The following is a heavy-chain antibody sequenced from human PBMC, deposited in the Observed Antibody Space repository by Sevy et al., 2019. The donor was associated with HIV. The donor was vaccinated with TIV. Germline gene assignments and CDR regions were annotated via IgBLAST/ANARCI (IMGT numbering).Heavy chain of an antibody. V-gene: IGHV3-66*02. CDR1: GFTVNDKY. J-gene: IGHJ4*02. Sequence: GGSLRLSCAISGFTVNDKYIIWVRQAPGKGLEWVSVIFSSGSTYYADSAKGRFTISRDNSKNTVDLSMNSVRAEDTAVYYCVSLFLSYRSGWSYFDYWGQGTLVTVSS. CDR3: VSLFLSYRSGWSYFDY. D-gene: IGHD6-19*01. CDR2: IFSSGST.